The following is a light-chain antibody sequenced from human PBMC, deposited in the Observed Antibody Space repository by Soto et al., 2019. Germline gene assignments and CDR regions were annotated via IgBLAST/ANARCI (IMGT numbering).Light chain of an antibody. V-gene: IGLV2-14*01. CDR1: ISDVGGYTY. J-gene: IGLJ1*01. CDR3: SSYTSSSPDV. Sequence: QSALTQPASVSGSPGQSITISCTGTISDVGGYTYVSWYQQHPGKAPKLMIFDVSNRPSGVSRRFSGSKSGNTASLTISGLQAEDEADYYCSSYTSSSPDVVGTGT. CDR2: DVS.